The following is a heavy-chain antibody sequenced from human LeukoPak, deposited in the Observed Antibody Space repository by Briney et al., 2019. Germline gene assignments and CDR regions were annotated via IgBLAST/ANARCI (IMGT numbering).Heavy chain of an antibody. V-gene: IGHV1-2*02. Sequence: ASEKVSCKASGYTFTGYYMHWVRQAPGQGLEWMGWINPNSGGTNYAQKFQVRVTMTRDTSISTAYMELSRLRSDDTAVHCCARGSDDFWSGDSPSYWGQGALVTVSS. CDR3: ARGSDDFWSGDSPSY. J-gene: IGHJ4*02. CDR1: GYTFTGYY. D-gene: IGHD3-3*01. CDR2: INPNSGGT.